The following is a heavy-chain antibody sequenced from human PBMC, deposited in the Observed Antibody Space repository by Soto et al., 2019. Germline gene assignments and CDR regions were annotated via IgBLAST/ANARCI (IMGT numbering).Heavy chain of an antibody. CDR3: VRYCSTTKCPFDY. J-gene: IGHJ4*02. CDR2: IYYSGNT. D-gene: IGHD2-2*01. Sequence: SLTCTVSGGSIRSGGSYWGWIRQPPGKGLEWIGYIYYSGNTYFNPSLKSRVTLSVDTSKNQFSLNLSSVTAADTAVYYCVRYCSTTKCPFDYWGQGTLVTVSS. CDR1: GGSIRSGGSY. V-gene: IGHV4-30-4*01.